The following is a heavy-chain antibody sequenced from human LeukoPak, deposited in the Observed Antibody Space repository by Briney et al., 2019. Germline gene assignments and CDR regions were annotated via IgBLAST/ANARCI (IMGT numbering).Heavy chain of an antibody. CDR2: MNTDGTTT. CDR1: GFTFSSYW. J-gene: IGHJ4*02. CDR3: ATLTFGESDSFDY. D-gene: IGHD3-10*01. V-gene: IGHV3-74*01. Sequence: GGSLSLFCAASGFTFSSYWMHWVRPAAGKGLVWVSLMNTDGTTTNYADSVKDRFTISRDNAKKTLYLQMSTLRAEDTAVYYCATLTFGESDSFDYWGQGNLVTASS.